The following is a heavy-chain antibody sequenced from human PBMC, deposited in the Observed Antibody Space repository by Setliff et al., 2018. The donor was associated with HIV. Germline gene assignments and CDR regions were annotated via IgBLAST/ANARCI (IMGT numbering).Heavy chain of an antibody. CDR3: ARVFSSYGMDV. J-gene: IGHJ6*02. D-gene: IGHD3-3*01. Sequence: GASVKVSCKASGGTFSSYAVSWVRQAPGQGLEWMGAIIRVFETANYAQKFQGRVTITADESTSTAYMELSSLRSEDTAVYYYARVFSSYGMDVWGQGTTVTVSS. CDR1: GGTFSSYA. CDR2: IIRVFETA. V-gene: IGHV1-69*13.